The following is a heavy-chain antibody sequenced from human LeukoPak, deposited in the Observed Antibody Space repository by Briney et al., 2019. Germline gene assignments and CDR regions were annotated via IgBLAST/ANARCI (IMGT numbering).Heavy chain of an antibody. CDR1: GYTFTSYD. CDR3: ARHTTGDNSPRDSFNI. CDR2: MNPNSGHT. D-gene: IGHD1-1*01. V-gene: IGHV1-8*01. Sequence: ASVTLSCKASGYTFTSYDINWVRQATGQGLEWMGWMNPNSGHTGYAQKFQGRVTITRDVSTSTVYMELSSLRSEDTAVYYCARHTTGDNSPRDSFNIWGQGTMVTVSS. J-gene: IGHJ3*02.